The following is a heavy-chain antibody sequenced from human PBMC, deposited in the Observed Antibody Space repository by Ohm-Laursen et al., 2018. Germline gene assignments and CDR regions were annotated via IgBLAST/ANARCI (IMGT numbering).Heavy chain of an antibody. D-gene: IGHD3-10*01. CDR3: AETGRSSSGTGRWFDP. J-gene: IGHJ5*02. V-gene: IGHV3-33*06. CDR2: IYYDGSNK. CDR1: GFAFNTYA. Sequence: SLRLSCTASGFAFNTYAMHWVRQAPGKGLEWVAMIYYDGSNKYYADSVKGRFTISRDNSRDTLYLQMNSLRAEDTAVYHCAETGRSSSGTGRWFDPWGQGTLVTVSS.